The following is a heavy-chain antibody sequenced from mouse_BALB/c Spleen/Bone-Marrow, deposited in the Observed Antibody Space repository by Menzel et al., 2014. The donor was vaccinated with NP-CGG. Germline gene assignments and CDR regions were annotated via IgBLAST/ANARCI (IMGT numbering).Heavy chain of an antibody. CDR3: ARVTSSAVGAMDY. CDR2: IWAGGST. V-gene: IGHV2-9*02. D-gene: IGHD3-2*02. Sequence: VKLQESGPGLVAPSRSLSITCTVSGFSLTNYGVHWVRQPPGKGLEWLGVIWAGGSTNYNSALMSRLSNSKDNSKSXVFLKMISLQTDDTAMYYCARVTSSAVGAMDYWGQGTSVTVSS. J-gene: IGHJ4*01. CDR1: GFSLTNYG.